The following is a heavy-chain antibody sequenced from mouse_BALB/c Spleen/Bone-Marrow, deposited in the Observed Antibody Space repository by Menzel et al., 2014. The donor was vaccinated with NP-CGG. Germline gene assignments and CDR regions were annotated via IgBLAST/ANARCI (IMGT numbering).Heavy chain of an antibody. CDR3: ARVSYRYGGYAMDY. J-gene: IGHJ4*01. D-gene: IGHD2-14*01. Sequence: QVQLKESGPGLVAPSQSLSITCTVSGFSLTSYGVHWVRQPPGKGLEWLGVIWAGGSTNYNSALMSRLSISKDNSKSHVVVKMNSQQTDDTAMYYCARVSYRYGGYAMDYWGQGTSVTVSS. V-gene: IGHV2-9*02. CDR1: GFSLTSYG. CDR2: IWAGGST.